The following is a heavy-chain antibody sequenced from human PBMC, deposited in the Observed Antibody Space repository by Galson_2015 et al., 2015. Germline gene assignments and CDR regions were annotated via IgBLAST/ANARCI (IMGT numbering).Heavy chain of an antibody. CDR2: ISSSSSYI. V-gene: IGHV3-21*01. CDR1: GFTISSYS. J-gene: IGHJ6*02. D-gene: IGHD1-1*01. Sequence: LRLSCAASGFTISSYSMNWVRQAPGKGLEWGSSISSSSSYIYYAVSVKGRFTISRDNAKNSLYLQMNSLRAEDTAVYYCARVSRIQLDDYYYGMDVWGQGTTVTVSS. CDR3: ARVSRIQLDDYYYGMDV.